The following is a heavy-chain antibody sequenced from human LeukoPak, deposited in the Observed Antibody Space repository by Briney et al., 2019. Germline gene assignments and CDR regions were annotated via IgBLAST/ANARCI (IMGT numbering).Heavy chain of an antibody. CDR3: ATADWESFYFDS. Sequence: SETLSLTCTVSGGSVSRGGYYWNWSRQHPGKGLEWIGFTSYSEGTYYNPSLMSRITISVDISQNQFSLKMRDVTAADTAVYFCATADWESFYFDSWGQGALVAVSS. V-gene: IGHV4-31*03. CDR2: TSYSEGT. CDR1: GGSVSRGGYY. J-gene: IGHJ4*02. D-gene: IGHD1-26*01.